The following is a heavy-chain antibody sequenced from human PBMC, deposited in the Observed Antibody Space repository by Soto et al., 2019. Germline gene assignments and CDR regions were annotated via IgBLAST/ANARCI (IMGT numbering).Heavy chain of an antibody. D-gene: IGHD3-22*01. CDR2: ISSSSSYI. V-gene: IGHV3-21*01. CDR3: ARDWVDRDPCRFDP. Sequence: EVQLVESGGGLVKPGGSLRLSCAASGFTFSSYSMNWVRQAPGKGLEWVSSISSSSSYIYYADSVKGRFTISRDNAKNSLYLQLNCLRAEDTAVYYCARDWVDRDPCRFDPWGQGTLVTVSS. J-gene: IGHJ5*02. CDR1: GFTFSSYS.